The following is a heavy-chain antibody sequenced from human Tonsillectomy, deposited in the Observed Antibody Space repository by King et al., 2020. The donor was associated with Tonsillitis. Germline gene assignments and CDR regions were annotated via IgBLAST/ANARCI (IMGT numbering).Heavy chain of an antibody. D-gene: IGHD2-21*01. CDR1: GFTFSSYE. V-gene: IGHV3-48*03. J-gene: IGHJ6*03. CDR3: ARDGDSYGGGYYYYYYMDV. CDR2: ISRSGSAI. Sequence: EVQLVESGGGLVQPGGSLRLACAASGFTFSSYEMNWVRQAPGKGLERVSYISRSGSAIYYADSVKGRFTISRDNAKNSLYLQMDSLRAEDTAVYYCARDGDSYGGGYYYYYYMDVWGKGTTVTVSS.